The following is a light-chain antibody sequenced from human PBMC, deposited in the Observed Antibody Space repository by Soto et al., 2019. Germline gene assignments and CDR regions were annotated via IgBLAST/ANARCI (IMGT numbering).Light chain of an antibody. V-gene: IGKV3-15*01. J-gene: IGKJ1*01. CDR2: DAS. Sequence: EIVMTQSPATLSVSPGERATVSCRASQSVSSNFAWYQQKPGQAPRLLIYDASTRATGIPARFSGSGSGTDFTLTISRLEPEDFAVYYCQQYGRSPTTFGQGTKVDI. CDR3: QQYGRSPTT. CDR1: QSVSSN.